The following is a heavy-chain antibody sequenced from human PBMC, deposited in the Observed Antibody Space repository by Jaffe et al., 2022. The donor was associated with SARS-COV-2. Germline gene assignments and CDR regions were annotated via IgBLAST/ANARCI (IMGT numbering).Heavy chain of an antibody. V-gene: IGHV4-38-2*02. J-gene: IGHJ3*02. CDR3: AGGIWFGELSVAFDI. Sequence: QVQLQESGPGLVKPSETLSLTCTVSGYSISSGYYWGWIRQPPGKGLEWIGSIYHSGSTYYNPSLKSRVTISVDTSKNQFSLKLSSVTAADTAVYYCAGGIWFGELSVAFDIWGQGTMVTVSS. CDR1: GYSISSGYY. CDR2: IYHSGST. D-gene: IGHD3-10*01.